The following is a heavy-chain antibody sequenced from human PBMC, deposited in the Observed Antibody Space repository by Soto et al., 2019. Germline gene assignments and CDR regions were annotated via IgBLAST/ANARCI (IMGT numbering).Heavy chain of an antibody. J-gene: IGHJ5*02. CDR1: GFTFSDAW. CDR3: TTDLWRIAVVVGSTGYFNP. Sequence: PVGSLRLSCAASGFTFSDAWMSWVRQAAGKGLDWVGRSKSKSDGGTTEYAAPVRGRFTISRDDSKNTLYLQMNSLKTEDTAVYYCTTDLWRIAVVVGSTGYFNPWGQGTPVTVSS. V-gene: IGHV3-15*01. D-gene: IGHD2-15*01. CDR2: SKSKSDGGTT.